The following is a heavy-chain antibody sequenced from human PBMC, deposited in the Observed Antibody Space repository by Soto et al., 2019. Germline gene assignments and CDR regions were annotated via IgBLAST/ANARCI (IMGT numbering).Heavy chain of an antibody. CDR2: TCGDGSKK. CDR3: AKEPVGPDWYFDL. CDR1: GFRFSNYG. J-gene: IGHJ2*01. Sequence: GGSLRLSCAASGFRFSNYGMHWVRQAPGKGLEWVAVTCGDGSKKYYVDSVKGRFTVSRDNSKNTLYLQMNSLRAEDTAVYNCAKEPVGPDWYFDLWGRGTLVTVSS. V-gene: IGHV3-33*06.